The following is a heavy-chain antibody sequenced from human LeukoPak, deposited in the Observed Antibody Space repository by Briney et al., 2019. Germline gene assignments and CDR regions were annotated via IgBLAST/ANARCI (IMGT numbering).Heavy chain of an antibody. CDR2: INPNSGGT. Sequence: GASVKVSCKASGYTFTGYYMHWVRQAPGQGLEWMGWINPNSGGTNYAQKFQGRVTMTRDTSISTAYMELGRLRSDDTAVYYCARARRAARPPGYFDYWGQGTLVTVSS. J-gene: IGHJ4*02. V-gene: IGHV1-2*02. CDR1: GYTFTGYY. D-gene: IGHD6-6*01. CDR3: ARARRAARPPGYFDY.